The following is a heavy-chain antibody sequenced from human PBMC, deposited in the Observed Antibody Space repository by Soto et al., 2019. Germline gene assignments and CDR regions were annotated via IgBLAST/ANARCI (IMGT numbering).Heavy chain of an antibody. J-gene: IGHJ6*03. CDR3: ASDVVTTPYYYYYYMDV. CDR2: ISSSSSTI. V-gene: IGHV3-48*01. Sequence: GGSLRLSCVASGFTFSSYSMNWVRQAPGKGLEWVSYISSSSSTIYYADSVKGRFTISRDNAKNSLYLQMNSLRAEDTAVYYCASDVVTTPYYYYYYMDVWGKWTTVTVSS. D-gene: IGHD4-17*01. CDR1: GFTFSSYS.